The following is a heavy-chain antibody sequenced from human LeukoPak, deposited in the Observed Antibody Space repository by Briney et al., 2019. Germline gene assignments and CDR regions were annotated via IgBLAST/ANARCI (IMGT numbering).Heavy chain of an antibody. Sequence: GGSLRLSCAASGFTFSSYWMHWVRQAPGKGLVWVSRINSDGSSTSYADSVKGRFTISRDNAKNTLYLQMNSLRAEDTAVYYCARHAYYYDSSGYWDDAFDIWGQGTMVTVSS. CDR1: GFTFSSYW. CDR3: ARHAYYYDSSGYWDDAFDI. D-gene: IGHD3-22*01. J-gene: IGHJ3*02. V-gene: IGHV3-74*01. CDR2: INSDGSST.